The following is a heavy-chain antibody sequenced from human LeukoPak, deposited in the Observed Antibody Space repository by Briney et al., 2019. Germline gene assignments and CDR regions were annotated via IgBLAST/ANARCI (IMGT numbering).Heavy chain of an antibody. J-gene: IGHJ4*02. Sequence: GGSLRLSCAASGFTFSSYSMNWVRQAPGKGLEWVSSISSSSSYIYYADSVKGRFTISRDNAKNSLYLQMNSPRAEDTAVYFCARVGALSSSWLLYWGQGTLVTVSS. V-gene: IGHV3-21*01. CDR1: GFTFSSYS. CDR3: ARVGALSSSWLLY. CDR2: ISSSSSYI. D-gene: IGHD6-13*01.